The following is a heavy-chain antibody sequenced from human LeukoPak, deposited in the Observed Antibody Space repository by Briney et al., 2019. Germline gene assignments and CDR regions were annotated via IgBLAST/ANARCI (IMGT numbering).Heavy chain of an antibody. Sequence: ASVKVSCKASGYTFTSYGISWVRQAPGQGLEWMGWISAYNGNTNYAQKFQGRVTITRNTSISTAYMELSSLRSEDTAVYYRARGLQQDSSGWYGDPDFDYWGQGTLVTVSS. CDR2: ISAYNGNT. D-gene: IGHD6-19*01. V-gene: IGHV1-18*01. J-gene: IGHJ4*02. CDR3: ARGLQQDSSGWYGDPDFDY. CDR1: GYTFTSYG.